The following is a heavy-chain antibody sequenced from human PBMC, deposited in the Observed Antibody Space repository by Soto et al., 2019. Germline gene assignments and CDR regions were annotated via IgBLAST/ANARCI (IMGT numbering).Heavy chain of an antibody. CDR2: IYYSGST. V-gene: IGHV4-59*08. D-gene: IGHD3-3*02. CDR1: GGSISSYY. Sequence: SETLSLTCTVSGGSISSYYWSWIRQPPGKGLEWIGYIYYSGSTNYNPSLKSRVTISVDTSKNQFSLNLSSVTAADTAVYYCARSFFGEGGYWDFWSGYAIGWFDPWGQGTLVTVSS. CDR3: ARSFFGEGGYWDFWSGYAIGWFDP. J-gene: IGHJ5*02.